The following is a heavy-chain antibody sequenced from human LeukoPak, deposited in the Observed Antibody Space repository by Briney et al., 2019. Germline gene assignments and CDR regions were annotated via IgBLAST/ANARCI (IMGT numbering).Heavy chain of an antibody. CDR3: ARNGVGWNYYYYYMDV. D-gene: IGHD2-15*01. CDR1: GNTFTGYY. V-gene: IGHV1-2*02. Sequence: ASVKVSCKASGNTFTGYYMHWVRQAPGQGLEWMGWINPNSGGTNYAQKFQGRVTMTRDTSISTAYMELSRLRSDDTAVYYCARNGVGWNYYYYYMDVWGKGTMVTVSS. J-gene: IGHJ6*03. CDR2: INPNSGGT.